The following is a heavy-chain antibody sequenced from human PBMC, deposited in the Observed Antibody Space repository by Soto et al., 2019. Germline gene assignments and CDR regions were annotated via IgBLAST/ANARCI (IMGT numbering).Heavy chain of an antibody. J-gene: IGHJ4*02. V-gene: IGHV1-46*01. D-gene: IGHD1-1*01. Sequence: QVQLVQSGAEVKKPGASVKVSCKASGYTFTSYYMHWVRQAPGQGLEWMGIINPSGGSTSYAQKFQGRVNMTRDTSTSTFNMELSILRSEDTAVYYCARETNRTYDGGGGWGYWGQGTLVTVSS. CDR1: GYTFTSYY. CDR2: INPSGGST. CDR3: ARETNRTYDGGGGWGY.